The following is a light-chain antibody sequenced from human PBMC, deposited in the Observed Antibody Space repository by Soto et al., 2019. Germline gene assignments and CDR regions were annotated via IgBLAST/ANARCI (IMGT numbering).Light chain of an antibody. CDR1: SSDVGRYNY. CDR3: CSYTNRATYV. J-gene: IGLJ1*01. V-gene: IGLV2-14*01. CDR2: EVS. Sequence: QPVLAHPASVSESPGQSITISCTGTSSDVGRYNYVSWYQQHPGKAPRLMIHEVSYRPSGVSSRFSGSKSGNTASLTISGLQAEDEAEYHCCSYTNRATYVFGTGTKVTVL.